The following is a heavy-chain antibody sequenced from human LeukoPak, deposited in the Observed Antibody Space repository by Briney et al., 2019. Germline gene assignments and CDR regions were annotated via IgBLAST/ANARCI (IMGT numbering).Heavy chain of an antibody. Sequence: GGSLRLSCAASGFIFGDYAMQWVRQAPGKGLEWVSGISWNSGNIAYADSVKGRFTISRDNAKNCLYLQMNGLRSEDTAVYYCARDLAQYYYYYYYMDVWGKGTTVTVSS. CDR1: GFIFGDYA. D-gene: IGHD3-3*02. J-gene: IGHJ6*03. CDR2: ISWNSGNI. CDR3: ARDLAQYYYYYYYMDV. V-gene: IGHV3-9*01.